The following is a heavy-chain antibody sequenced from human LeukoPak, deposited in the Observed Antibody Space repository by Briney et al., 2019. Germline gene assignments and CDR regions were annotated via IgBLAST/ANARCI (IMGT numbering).Heavy chain of an antibody. CDR1: GFTFSSYE. CDR2: ISSSGSTI. V-gene: IGHV3-48*03. Sequence: PGGSLRLSCAASGFTFSSYEMNWVRQAPGKGLEWVSYISSSGSTIYYADSVKGRFTISRDHAKNSLYLQMNSLRAEDTAVYYCARGWFGEFHPDYWGQGTLVTVSS. J-gene: IGHJ4*02. D-gene: IGHD3-10*01. CDR3: ARGWFGEFHPDY.